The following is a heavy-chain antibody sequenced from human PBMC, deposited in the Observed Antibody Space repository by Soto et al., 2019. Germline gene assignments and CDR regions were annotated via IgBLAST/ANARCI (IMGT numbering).Heavy chain of an antibody. D-gene: IGHD3-9*01. CDR2: INADGGST. CDR1: GFTFSNDW. V-gene: IGHV3-74*01. CDR3: IKVLTRGVGVPRFYFDS. J-gene: IGHJ4*02. Sequence: GGSLRLSXAASGFTFSNDWMHWVRQAPGKGLEWVSRINADGGSTHYADSVRGRFTISRDNAKNTLFLQLNSLRVEDTAIYYCIKVLTRGVGVPRFYFDSWGQGTLVTVSS.